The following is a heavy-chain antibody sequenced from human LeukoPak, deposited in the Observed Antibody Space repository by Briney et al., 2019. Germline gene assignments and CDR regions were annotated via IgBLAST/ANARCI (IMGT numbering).Heavy chain of an antibody. Sequence: PETLSLTCTVSGGSISSYYWSWIRQPAGKGLEWIGRIYTSGSTNYNPSLKSRVTMSVDTSKNQFSLKLSSVTAADTAAYYCARVICGGDCYYDAFDIWGQGTMVTVSS. V-gene: IGHV4-4*07. D-gene: IGHD2-21*02. CDR1: GGSISSYY. CDR3: ARVICGGDCYYDAFDI. J-gene: IGHJ3*02. CDR2: IYTSGST.